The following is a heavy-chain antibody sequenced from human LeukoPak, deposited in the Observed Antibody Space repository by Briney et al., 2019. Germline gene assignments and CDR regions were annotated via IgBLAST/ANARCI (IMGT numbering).Heavy chain of an antibody. V-gene: IGHV4-59*01. CDR3: ARGSGWYVRY. D-gene: IGHD6-19*01. CDR2: IYYSGST. J-gene: IGHJ4*02. CDR1: GASFSGYY. Sequence: PSETLSLTCAVHGASFSGYYWSWIRQPPGKGLEWIGYIYYSGSTNYNPSLKSRVTISVDTSKNQFSLKLSSVTAADTAVYYCARGSGWYVRYWGQGTLVTVSS.